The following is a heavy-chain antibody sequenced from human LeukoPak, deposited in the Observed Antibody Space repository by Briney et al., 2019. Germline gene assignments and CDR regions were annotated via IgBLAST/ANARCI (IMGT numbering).Heavy chain of an antibody. Sequence: GASVKVSCKASGGTFSNYAISWVRQAPGQGLEWLGGTIPMFGSAKCAQKFQGRVTITTDESATIVYMQLISLRSEDTAVYYCVRRQALRGRHKTFDPWGQGTLVTVTS. CDR1: GGTFSNYA. V-gene: IGHV1-69*05. J-gene: IGHJ5*02. D-gene: IGHD6-25*01. CDR3: VRRQALRGRHKTFDP. CDR2: TIPMFGSA.